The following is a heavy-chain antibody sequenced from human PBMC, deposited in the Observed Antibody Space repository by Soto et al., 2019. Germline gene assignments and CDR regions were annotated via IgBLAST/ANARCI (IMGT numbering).Heavy chain of an antibody. CDR1: GFTFSSYA. J-gene: IGHJ4*02. CDR3: AKDRGYGDYLRYYFDY. Sequence: GGSLRLSCAASGFTFSSYAMSWVRQAPGKGLEWVSAISGSGGSTYYADSVKGRFTISRDNSKNTLYLQMNSLRAEDTAVYYCAKDRGYGDYLRYYFDYWGQGTLVTVSS. CDR2: ISGSGGST. D-gene: IGHD4-17*01. V-gene: IGHV3-23*01.